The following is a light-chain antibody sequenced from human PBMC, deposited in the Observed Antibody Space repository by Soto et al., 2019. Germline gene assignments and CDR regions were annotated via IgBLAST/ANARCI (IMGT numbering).Light chain of an antibody. V-gene: IGLV1-40*01. CDR1: SSNIGAGYD. CDR3: QSYDSSLSGYV. J-gene: IGLJ2*01. Sequence: QSVLTQPPSVSGAPGQRVTISCTGSSSNIGAGYDVHWYQQLPGTAPKLLIYGNSNRPSGVPDRFSGSKSCTSASLAITGLQAEDEADCYCQSYDSSLSGYVFGGGTKLTVL. CDR2: GNS.